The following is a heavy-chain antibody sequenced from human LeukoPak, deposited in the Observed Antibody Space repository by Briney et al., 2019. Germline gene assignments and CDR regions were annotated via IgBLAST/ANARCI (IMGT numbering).Heavy chain of an antibody. J-gene: IGHJ4*03. V-gene: IGHV4-39*01. CDR2: IYYSGST. Sequence: SETLSLTCIVSGVSISSSYYYWGRLRQPPGKGLEWIGSIYYSGSTYYNSSLKSRVTISIDTTKNQFSLNLTSMTAAGTAVYYGAKSGGYGLIDYWGQGTLVTVSS. CDR1: GVSISSSYYY. D-gene: IGHD1-26*01. CDR3: AKSGGYGLIDY.